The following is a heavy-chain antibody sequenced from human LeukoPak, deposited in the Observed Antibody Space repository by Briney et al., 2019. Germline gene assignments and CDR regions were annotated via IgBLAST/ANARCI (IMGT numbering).Heavy chain of an antibody. CDR1: GFTFSSYS. Sequence: PGGSLRLSCAASGFTFSSYSMNWVRQAPGKGLEWVSYISSSSSTIYYADSVKGRFTISRDNSKNSLYLQMNSLRAEDTALYYCAKSHTLLAAAALFDYWGQGTLVTVSS. D-gene: IGHD6-13*01. CDR2: ISSSSSTI. CDR3: AKSHTLLAAAALFDY. J-gene: IGHJ4*02. V-gene: IGHV3-48*04.